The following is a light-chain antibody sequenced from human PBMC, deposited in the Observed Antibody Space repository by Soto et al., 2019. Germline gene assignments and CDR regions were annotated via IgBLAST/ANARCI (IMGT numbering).Light chain of an antibody. CDR1: SSDVGAYNY. CDR3: CSYRSDNTWV. J-gene: IGLJ3*02. V-gene: IGLV2-14*01. Sequence: QSALTQPASVSGSPGQSITISCTGSSSDVGAYNYVSWYQQFPGNAPKLIIYEVNDRPSGVSDRFSGSKSGNTASLTISGLQTEDEADYYCCSYRSDNTWVFGGGTKLTVL. CDR2: EVN.